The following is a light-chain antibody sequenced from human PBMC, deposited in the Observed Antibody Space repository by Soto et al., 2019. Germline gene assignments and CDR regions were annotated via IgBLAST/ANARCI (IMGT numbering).Light chain of an antibody. CDR1: ISDVGGYNY. V-gene: IGLV2-14*03. Sequence: QSALSRPASVSGSPGQSMTISCTGTISDVGGYNYVSWYQQHPGKVPKLMIYDVSNRPSGISSRFSGSKSGNTASLTISGLQAEDEADYYCSSYTSSSTLVFGGGTKLTVL. J-gene: IGLJ2*01. CDR2: DVS. CDR3: SSYTSSSTLV.